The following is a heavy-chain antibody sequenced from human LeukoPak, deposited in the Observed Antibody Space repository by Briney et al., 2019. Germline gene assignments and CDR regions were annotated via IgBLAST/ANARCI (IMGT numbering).Heavy chain of an antibody. CDR3: ARVRYSSSWWFDP. D-gene: IGHD6-6*01. V-gene: IGHV4-59*01. CDR2: IYYSGST. CDR1: GGSISSYY. Sequence: PSETPSLTCTVSGGSISSYYWSWIRQPPGKGLEWIGYIYYSGSTNYNPSLKSRVTISVDTSKNQFSLKLSSVTAADTAVYYCARVRYSSSWWFDPWGQGTLVTVSS. J-gene: IGHJ5*02.